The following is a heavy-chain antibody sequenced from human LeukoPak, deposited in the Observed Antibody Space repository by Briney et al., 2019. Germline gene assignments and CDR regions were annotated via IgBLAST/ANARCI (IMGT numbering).Heavy chain of an antibody. J-gene: IGHJ6*02. CDR3: ARDSYYYYGMDV. Sequence: SETLSLTCTVSGGSISSYYWSWVRQPPGKGLEWIGYIYYSGSTNYNPSLKSRVTISVDTSKNQFSLKLSSVTAADTAVYYCARDSYYYYGMDVWGQGTTVTVSS. CDR1: GGSISSYY. V-gene: IGHV4-59*01. CDR2: IYYSGST.